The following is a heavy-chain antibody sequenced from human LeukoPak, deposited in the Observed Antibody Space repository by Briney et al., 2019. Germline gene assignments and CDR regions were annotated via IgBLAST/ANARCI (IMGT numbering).Heavy chain of an antibody. J-gene: IGHJ4*02. V-gene: IGHV3-73*01. CDR3: ARLDEVAKKFDY. D-gene: IGHD2-15*01. CDR1: GFTFSGSA. CDR2: IRSKANSYAT. Sequence: PGGSLKLSCAASGFTFSGSAMHWVRQASGKGLEWVGRIRSKANSYATAYAASVRGRFTISRDDSKNTAYLEVNSLKTEDTAVYLCARLDEVAKKFDYWGQGALVTVSS.